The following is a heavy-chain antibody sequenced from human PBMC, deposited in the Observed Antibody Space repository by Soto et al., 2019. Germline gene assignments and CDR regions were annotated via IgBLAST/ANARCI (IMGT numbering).Heavy chain of an antibody. V-gene: IGHV4-39*02. CDR3: AKDSPVFDY. Sequence: SETLSLTCTVSGGSISSSSYYWGWIRQPPGKGLEWIGSIYYSGSTYYNPSLKGRVTISVDTSKNQFSLKLSSVTAADTAVYYCAKDSPVFDYWGQGTLVTVSS. CDR1: GGSISSSSYY. CDR2: IYYSGST. J-gene: IGHJ4*02.